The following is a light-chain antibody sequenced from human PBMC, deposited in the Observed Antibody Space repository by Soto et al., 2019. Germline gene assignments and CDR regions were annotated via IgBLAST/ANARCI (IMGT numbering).Light chain of an antibody. CDR1: QGIRSW. V-gene: IGKV1-12*01. CDR2: GAS. J-gene: IGKJ5*01. CDR3: QQSYSTPIT. Sequence: IQMTQSQSSVTASVGDRVTITCRASQGIRSWVAWYQQKPGKAPELLIFGASSLQSGVPSRFSGSGSGTDFTLTISSLQPEDFATYYCQQSYSTPITFGQGTLLEIK.